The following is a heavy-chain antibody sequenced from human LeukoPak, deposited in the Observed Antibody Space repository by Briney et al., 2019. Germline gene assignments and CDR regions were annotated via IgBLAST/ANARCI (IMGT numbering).Heavy chain of an antibody. D-gene: IGHD6-19*01. CDR1: GYTFTTYY. CDR3: ARDRPYTGGWRGFDY. CDR2: INPSGGGT. Sequence: ASVKVSCKASGYTFTTYYMHWVRQAPGQGLVWMGLINPSGGGTRYAQKFQGRVTITADESTSTAYMELSSLRSEDTAVYYCARDRPYTGGWRGFDYWGQGTLVTVSS. J-gene: IGHJ4*02. V-gene: IGHV1-46*01.